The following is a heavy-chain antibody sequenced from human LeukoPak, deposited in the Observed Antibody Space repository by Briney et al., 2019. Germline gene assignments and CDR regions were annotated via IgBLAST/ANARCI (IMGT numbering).Heavy chain of an antibody. J-gene: IGHJ5*02. CDR3: ARTSPPDPQIVVVPAAIRKCWFDP. D-gene: IGHD2-2*01. V-gene: IGHV4-39*07. CDR2: IYYSGST. CDR1: GGSVSSGSYY. Sequence: SETLSLTCTVSGGSVSSGSYYWGWIRQPPGKGLEWIGNIYYSGSTYYNPSLKSRVTISVETSKNQFSLKLSSVTAADTAVYYCARTSPPDPQIVVVPAAIRKCWFDPWGQGTLVTVSS.